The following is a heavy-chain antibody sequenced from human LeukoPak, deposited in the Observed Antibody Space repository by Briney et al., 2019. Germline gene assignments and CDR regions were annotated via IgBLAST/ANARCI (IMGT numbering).Heavy chain of an antibody. CDR1: GGSSVSSQ. CDR3: ARGFTTGCYFFDV. J-gene: IGHJ6*04. V-gene: IGHV4-59*01. CDR2: IYYSGST. D-gene: IGHD2-2*01. Sequence: PSETLSLTSPSPGGSSVSSQCSWLRQPPGKGLEWIGYIYYSGSTNYNPSLKSRVTISVDTSKNQFSLKLSSVTAADTAVYYCARGFTTGCYFFDVWGKGTMVTVSS.